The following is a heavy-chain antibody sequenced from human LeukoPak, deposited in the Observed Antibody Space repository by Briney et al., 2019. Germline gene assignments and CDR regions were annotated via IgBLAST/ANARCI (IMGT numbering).Heavy chain of an antibody. D-gene: IGHD2-15*01. CDR2: INGDGSTT. J-gene: IGHJ5*02. Sequence: GGSLRLSCAASGFTFGSHWMNWVRQAPGKGPVWVSRINGDGSTTVYADSVQGRFSISRDNAKSTLYLHMNSLRAEDTAVYYCAREGGGYCSGINCWKWFDPWGQGTLVTVSS. CDR1: GFTFGSHW. V-gene: IGHV3-74*01. CDR3: AREGGGYCSGINCWKWFDP.